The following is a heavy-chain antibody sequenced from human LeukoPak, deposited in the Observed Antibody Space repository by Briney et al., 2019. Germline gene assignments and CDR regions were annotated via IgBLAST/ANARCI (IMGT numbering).Heavy chain of an antibody. J-gene: IGHJ4*02. CDR3: AKDGGPTVFYYFDS. V-gene: IGHV3-23*01. CDR2: ISGDSGGT. CDR1: GFIFSNSA. Sequence: GGSLRLSCAASGFIFSNSAMSWVRQAPGKGLEWVSGISGDSGGTTHADSVKGRFTISRDNSKNTLYLQMNSLRAEDTAAYYCAKDGGPTVFYYFDSWGQGTLVTVSS. D-gene: IGHD1-1*01.